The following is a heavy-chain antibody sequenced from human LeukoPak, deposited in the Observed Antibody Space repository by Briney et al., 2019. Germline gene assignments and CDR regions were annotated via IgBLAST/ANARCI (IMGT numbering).Heavy chain of an antibody. CDR2: IVVGSGNT. CDR1: GFTFTSSA. CDR3: AADSSDQAEVGATH. V-gene: IGHV1-58*02. J-gene: IGHJ4*02. D-gene: IGHD1-26*01. Sequence: ASVKVSCKASGFTFTSSAMQWVRQARGQRLEWIGWIVVGSGNTSYAQKFQERVTITRDMSTSTAYMELSSLRSEDTAVYYCAADSSDQAEVGATHWGQGTLVTVSS.